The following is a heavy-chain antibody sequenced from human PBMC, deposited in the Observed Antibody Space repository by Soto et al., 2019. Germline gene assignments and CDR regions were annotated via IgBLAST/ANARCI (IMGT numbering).Heavy chain of an antibody. CDR2: VGGSGDST. CDR1: GFTFSNYA. V-gene: IGHV3-23*01. Sequence: EVQLLDSGGGLVQPGGSLRLSCAASGFTFSNYAMSWVRQAPGKGLEWVSGVGGSGDSTYYADSVKGRFTISRDNSKDTLYLKMTSMRAEDTAVYYCAKSPLGYCSGGSCYPPHYFDSWGRGPLVTVS. CDR3: AKSPLGYCSGGSCYPPHYFDS. D-gene: IGHD2-15*01. J-gene: IGHJ4*02.